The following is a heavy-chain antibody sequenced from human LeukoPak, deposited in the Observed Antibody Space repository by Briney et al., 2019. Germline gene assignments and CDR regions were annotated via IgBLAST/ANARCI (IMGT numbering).Heavy chain of an antibody. CDR1: GGSISSSSYY. Sequence: SETLSLTCTVSGGSISSSSYYWGWLRQPPGKGLEWIGSIYYSGSTYYNPSLKCRVTISVDTSKNQFSLKLSSVTAADTAVYYCARSTWLLDKWGQGTLVTVSS. V-gene: IGHV4-39*01. CDR2: IYYSGST. J-gene: IGHJ4*02. D-gene: IGHD5-12*01. CDR3: ARSTWLLDK.